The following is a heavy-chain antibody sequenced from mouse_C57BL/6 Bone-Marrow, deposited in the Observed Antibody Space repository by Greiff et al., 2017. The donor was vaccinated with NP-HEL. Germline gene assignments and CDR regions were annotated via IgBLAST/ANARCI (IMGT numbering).Heavy chain of an antibody. CDR3: ARSGSYYMDD. J-gene: IGHJ2*01. CDR2: ISYDGSN. V-gene: IGHV3-6*01. CDR1: GYSITSGYY. Sequence: EVKLVESGPGLVKPSQSLSLTCSVTGYSITSGYYWNWIRQFPGNKLEWRGYISYDGSNNYNPSLKNRISITRDSSMNQFFLKLNSVRTADTATYYCARSGSYYMDDWGQGTTVTVSS. D-gene: IGHD1-2*01.